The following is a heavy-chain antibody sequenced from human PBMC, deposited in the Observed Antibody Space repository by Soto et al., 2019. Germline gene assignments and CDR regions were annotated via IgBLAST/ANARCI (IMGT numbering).Heavy chain of an antibody. J-gene: IGHJ6*02. D-gene: IGHD2-15*01. CDR2: SIPIFGTA. CDR1: GGTFSSYA. Sequence: QVQLVQSGAEVKKPGSSVKVSCKASGGTFSSYAISWVRQAPGQGLEWMGGSIPIFGTANYAQKFQGRVTISADESTSAAYMELSSLRSEDTAVYYCARGQSGCSGGSCYSLYGMDVWGQGTTVTVSS. V-gene: IGHV1-69*01. CDR3: ARGQSGCSGGSCYSLYGMDV.